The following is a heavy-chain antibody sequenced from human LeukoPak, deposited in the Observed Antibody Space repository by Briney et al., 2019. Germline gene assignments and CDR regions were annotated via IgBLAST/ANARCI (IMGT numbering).Heavy chain of an antibody. CDR2: ITHSGST. J-gene: IGHJ6*03. D-gene: IGHD3-22*01. V-gene: IGHV4-34*01. CDR3: ARGLNFQSSGYYYVSDYYYMDV. CDR1: GGSFSGYY. Sequence: PSETLSLTCAVYGGSFSGYYWSWIRQPPGKGLEWIGEITHSGSTNYNPSIKSRVTISVDTSKNQFSLKLSSVTAADTAVYYCARGLNFQSSGYYYVSDYYYMDVWGKGTTVTVSS.